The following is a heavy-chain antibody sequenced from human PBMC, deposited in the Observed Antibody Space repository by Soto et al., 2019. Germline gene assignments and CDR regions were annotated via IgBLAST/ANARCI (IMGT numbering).Heavy chain of an antibody. CDR3: VRDKRLWRLDS. CDR2: INSDGSVA. CDR1: GLTFRSYW. J-gene: IGHJ4*02. D-gene: IGHD2-21*01. Sequence: DVQLVESGGGLVQPGESLRLSCAASGLTFRSYWMHWVRQAPGKGLVWVSRINSDGSVAMYVDSVKGLFTIYRDNAKNTRYRHMNRLSAEATAIYYCVRDKRLWRLDSGGQGALVTVSP. V-gene: IGHV3-74*03.